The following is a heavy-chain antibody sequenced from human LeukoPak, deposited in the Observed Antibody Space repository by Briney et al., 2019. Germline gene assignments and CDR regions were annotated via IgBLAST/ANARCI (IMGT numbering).Heavy chain of an antibody. J-gene: IGHJ3*02. CDR3: ARGIAAASERAFDI. V-gene: IGHV4-61*02. CDR1: GGSISSGGYY. D-gene: IGHD6-13*01. Sequence: SQTLSLTCTVSGGSISSGGYYWSWIRQPAGKGLEWIGRIYSSGGTDYNPSLKSRVTMSVDTSKNQFSLKLSSVTAADTAVYYCARGIAAASERAFDIWGQGTMVTVSS. CDR2: IYSSGGT.